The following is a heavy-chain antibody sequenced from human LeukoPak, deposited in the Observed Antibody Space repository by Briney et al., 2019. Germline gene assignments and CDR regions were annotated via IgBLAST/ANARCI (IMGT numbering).Heavy chain of an antibody. CDR3: ARGYGDYVWRWFDP. CDR2: IYYSGST. D-gene: IGHD4-17*01. CDR1: GGSISSYY. Sequence: PSETLSLTCTVSGGSISSYYWSWIRQPPGKGLEWIGYIYYSGSTNYNPSLKSRVTISVDTSKNQLSPKLSSVTAADTAVYYGARGYGDYVWRWFDPWGQGTLVTVSS. V-gene: IGHV4-59*01. J-gene: IGHJ5*02.